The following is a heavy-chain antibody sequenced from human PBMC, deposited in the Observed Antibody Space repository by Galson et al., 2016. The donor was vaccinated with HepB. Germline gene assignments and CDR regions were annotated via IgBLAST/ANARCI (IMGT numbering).Heavy chain of an antibody. CDR1: GYTFMKYG. Sequence: QSGAEVKKPGASVKVSCKASGYTFMKYGMSWVRQAPGQGLEWMGWISAYNGTTNYAQKFQGRVTITTDTSTRTAYMEMRSLRSDDTAVYYCARDTYYYGSGVNWFDPWGQGTLVTVSS. V-gene: IGHV1-18*04. CDR3: ARDTYYYGSGVNWFDP. J-gene: IGHJ5*02. D-gene: IGHD3-10*01. CDR2: ISAYNGTT.